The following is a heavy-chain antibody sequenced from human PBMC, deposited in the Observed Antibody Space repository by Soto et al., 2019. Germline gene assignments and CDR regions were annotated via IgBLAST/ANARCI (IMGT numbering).Heavy chain of an antibody. CDR3: ARTYYYVSSGDYLGREGFDP. Sequence: QLQLQESGPGLVKPSETLSLTCTVSGGSISSSSYYWGWIRQPPGKGLEWIGSIYYSGSTYYNPSLKSRVTISVDTSKNQFSLKLSSVTAADAAVYYCARTYYYVSSGDYLGREGFDPWGQGTLVTVSS. CDR2: IYYSGST. D-gene: IGHD3-22*01. J-gene: IGHJ5*02. V-gene: IGHV4-39*01. CDR1: GGSISSSSYY.